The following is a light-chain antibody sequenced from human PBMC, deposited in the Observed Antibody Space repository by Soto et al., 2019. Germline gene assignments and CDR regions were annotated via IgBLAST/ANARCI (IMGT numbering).Light chain of an antibody. CDR3: QQFYRYPWT. CDR1: QSVDTC. Sequence: DVQMTQSPSALSASVGDTVTITCRASQSVDTCLAWYQQKPGKAPHLLIYKASRLETGVPSRFSGSGSVTDYTLTITGLQPDDLATYYCQQFYRYPWTLGQGTKVEI. V-gene: IGKV1-5*03. CDR2: KAS. J-gene: IGKJ1*01.